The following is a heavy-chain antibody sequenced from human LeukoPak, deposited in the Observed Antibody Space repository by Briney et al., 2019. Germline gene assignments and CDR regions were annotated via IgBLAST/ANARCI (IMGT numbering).Heavy chain of an antibody. V-gene: IGHV1-2*02. D-gene: IGHD3-3*01. CDR3: ARAGITIFGVVNWFDP. CDR2: INPNSGGT. CDR1: GYTFTGYY. J-gene: IGHJ5*02. Sequence: ASVKVSCKASGYTFTGYYMHWVRQAPGQGLEWIGWINPNSGGTNYAQKFQGRVTMTRDTSISTAYMELSRLRSDDTAVYYCARAGITIFGVVNWFDPWGQGTLVTVSS.